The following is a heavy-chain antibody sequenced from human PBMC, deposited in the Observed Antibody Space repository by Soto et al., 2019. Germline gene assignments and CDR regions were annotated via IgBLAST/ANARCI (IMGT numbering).Heavy chain of an antibody. CDR1: EFTYDEYY. CDR2: IKPDGSEQ. J-gene: IGHJ6*02. Sequence: GSLRLSCAAAEFTYDEYYMTFVRQAPGKGPEWVANIKPDGSEQYYVDSVKGRFTISRDNANNSLYLQMNSLRAEDTAVYFCARGNWNYYYGFDVWGQGTTVTVS. CDR3: ARGNWNYYYGFDV. D-gene: IGHD1-20*01. V-gene: IGHV3-7*01.